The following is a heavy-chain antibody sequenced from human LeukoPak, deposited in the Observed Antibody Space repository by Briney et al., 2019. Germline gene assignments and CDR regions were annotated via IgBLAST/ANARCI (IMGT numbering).Heavy chain of an antibody. CDR3: ARAWSSGWYGLDY. D-gene: IGHD6-19*01. Sequence: PGGSLRLSCAASGFTFSSYAMHWARQAPGKGLEWVAVISYDGSNKYYADSVKGRFTISRDNSKNTLYLQMNSLRAEDAAVYYCARAWSSGWYGLDYWGQGTLVTVSS. J-gene: IGHJ4*02. CDR2: ISYDGSNK. V-gene: IGHV3-30-3*01. CDR1: GFTFSSYA.